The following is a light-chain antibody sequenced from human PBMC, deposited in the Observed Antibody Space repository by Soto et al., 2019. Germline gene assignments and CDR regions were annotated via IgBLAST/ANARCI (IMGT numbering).Light chain of an antibody. CDR2: EVN. V-gene: IGLV2-14*01. CDR1: SSDVGGFNY. J-gene: IGLJ1*01. CDR3: SSFTSGTSRYV. Sequence: QSALTQPASVSGSPGQSVTISCTGTSSDVGGFNYVSWYQQHPGKAPKLVIFEVNNRPSGISNRFSGSKSDNTASLTISGLQAEDEAEYYCSSFTSGTSRYVFGTGTKLTVL.